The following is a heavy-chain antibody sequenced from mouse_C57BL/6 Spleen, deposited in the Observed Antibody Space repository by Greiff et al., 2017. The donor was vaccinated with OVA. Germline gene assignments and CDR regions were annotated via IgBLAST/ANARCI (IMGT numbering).Heavy chain of an antibody. Sequence: EVQLQQSGAELVRPGASVKLSCTASGFNIKDYYMHWVKQRPEQGLEWIGWIAPENGDTEYASKFKGKATITVDTSSNTAYLQLSSLASEETAVYYCTTYYGNSAWFAYWGQGALVTVSA. CDR2: IAPENGDT. J-gene: IGHJ3*01. CDR3: TTYYGNSAWFAY. V-gene: IGHV14-4*01. CDR1: GFNIKDYY. D-gene: IGHD2-1*01.